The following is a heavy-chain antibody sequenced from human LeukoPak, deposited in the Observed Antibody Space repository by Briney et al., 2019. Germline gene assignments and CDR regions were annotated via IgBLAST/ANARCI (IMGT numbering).Heavy chain of an antibody. D-gene: IGHD5-12*01. CDR3: AKQLNRMVATTFDY. Sequence: GGSLRLSCAASGFTFSSYAMSWVRQAPGKGLEWVSAISGSGGSTYYADSVKGRFTISRDNSKNTLYLQMNSLRAEDTDVYYCAKQLNRMVATTFDYWGQGTPVTVSS. J-gene: IGHJ4*02. V-gene: IGHV3-23*01. CDR1: GFTFSSYA. CDR2: ISGSGGST.